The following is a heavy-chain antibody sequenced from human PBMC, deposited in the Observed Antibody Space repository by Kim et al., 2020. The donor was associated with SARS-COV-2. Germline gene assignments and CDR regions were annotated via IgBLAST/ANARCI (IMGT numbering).Heavy chain of an antibody. Sequence: GGSLRLSCAASGFTFSSYSMNWVRQAPGKGLEWVSSISSSSSYIYYADSVKGRFTISRDNAKNSLYLQMNSLRAEDTAAYYCASEDIVVVPAAPYGMDVWGQGTTVTVSS. J-gene: IGHJ6*02. CDR3: ASEDIVVVPAAPYGMDV. D-gene: IGHD2-2*01. CDR1: GFTFSSYS. CDR2: ISSSSSYI. V-gene: IGHV3-21*01.